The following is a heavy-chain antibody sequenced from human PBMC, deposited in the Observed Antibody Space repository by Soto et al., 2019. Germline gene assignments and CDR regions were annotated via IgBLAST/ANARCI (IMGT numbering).Heavy chain of an antibody. J-gene: IGHJ3*02. D-gene: IGHD1-7*01. CDR1: GGSISSGGYY. CDR2: IYYSGST. CDR3: ARDGPGTTYAFDI. Sequence: LSLTCPFSGGSISSGGYYWSWIRQHPGKGLEWIGYIYYSGSTYYNPSLKSRVTISVDTSKNQFSLKLSSVTAADTAVYYCARDGPGTTYAFDIWGQGTMVTVSS. V-gene: IGHV4-31*03.